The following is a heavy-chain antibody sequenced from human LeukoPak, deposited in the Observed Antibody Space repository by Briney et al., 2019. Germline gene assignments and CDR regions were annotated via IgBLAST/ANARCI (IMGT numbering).Heavy chain of an antibody. CDR1: GGTFSSYA. V-gene: IGHV1-69*13. J-gene: IGHJ4*02. Sequence: SVKVSCKASGGTFSSYAISWVRQAPGQGLEWKGGIIPIFGTANYAQKFQGRVTITADESTSTAYMELSSLRSEDTAVYYCARGGTTVTTKQGEKFDYWGQGTLVTVSS. CDR3: ARGGTTVTTKQGEKFDY. D-gene: IGHD4-11*01. CDR2: IIPIFGTA.